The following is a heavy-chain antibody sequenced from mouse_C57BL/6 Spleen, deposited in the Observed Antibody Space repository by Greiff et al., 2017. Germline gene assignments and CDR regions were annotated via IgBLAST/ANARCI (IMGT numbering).Heavy chain of an antibody. CDR2: IYPRDGST. J-gene: IGHJ4*01. D-gene: IGHD1-1*02. Sequence: VQLVESGPELVKPGASVKLSCKASGYTFTSYDINWVKQRPGQGLEWIGWIYPRDGSTKYNEKFKGKATLTVDTSSSTAYMELHSLTSEDSAVYFCARSHGGSSYYAMDYWGQGTSVTVSS. V-gene: IGHV1-85*01. CDR3: ARSHGGSSYYAMDY. CDR1: GYTFTSYD.